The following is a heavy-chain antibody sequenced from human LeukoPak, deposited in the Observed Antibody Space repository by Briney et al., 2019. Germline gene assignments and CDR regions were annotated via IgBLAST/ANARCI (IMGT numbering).Heavy chain of an antibody. Sequence: GTSLRLSCAVSGFTIKNFGMHWVRQAPGKGLEWVAVIWYDGSQRHYIDSVKGRFAISRENSMNTLSLEMNGLRVEDTAVYYCVRGADMNYNFENSFYFDSWGQGALVIVSS. CDR3: VRGADMNYNFENSFYFDS. CDR1: GFTIKNFG. CDR2: IWYDGSQR. D-gene: IGHD3-3*01. J-gene: IGHJ4*02. V-gene: IGHV3-33*01.